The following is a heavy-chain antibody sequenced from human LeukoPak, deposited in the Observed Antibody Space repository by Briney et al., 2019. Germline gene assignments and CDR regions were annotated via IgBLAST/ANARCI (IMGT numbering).Heavy chain of an antibody. Sequence: GGSLRLSCAASGFTFSSYDMHWVRQATGKGLEWVSAIGTAGDTYYPGSVKGRFTISRENAKNSLYLQMNSLRAGDTAVYYCARERAAGKYYGMDVWGQGATVTVSS. J-gene: IGHJ6*02. CDR3: ARERAAGKYYGMDV. CDR2: IGTAGDT. CDR1: GFTFSSYD. D-gene: IGHD2-15*01. V-gene: IGHV3-13*01.